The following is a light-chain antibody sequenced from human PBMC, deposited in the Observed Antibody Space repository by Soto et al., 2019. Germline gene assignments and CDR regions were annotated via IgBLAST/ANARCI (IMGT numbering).Light chain of an antibody. Sequence: EIVLTQSPGTLSLSPGEGATLSCRASQSVSSSSLTWYQQKRGQAPRLLIYGASTRATGIPDRFSGSGSGTDFTLTISRLEPEDFAVYYCNQYHSSFTFCGGTKVEIK. V-gene: IGKV3-20*01. J-gene: IGKJ4*01. CDR3: NQYHSSFT. CDR2: GAS. CDR1: QSVSSSS.